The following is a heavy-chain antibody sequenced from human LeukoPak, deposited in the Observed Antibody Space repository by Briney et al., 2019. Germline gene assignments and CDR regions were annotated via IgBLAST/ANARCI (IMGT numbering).Heavy chain of an antibody. CDR1: GYTFTSND. V-gene: IGHV1-2*02. CDR2: INPNSGGT. CDR3: ARATYYYDSSGYYVYYFDY. D-gene: IGHD3-22*01. Sequence: ASVKVSCKASGYTFTSNDINWVRQATGQGLEWMGWINPNSGGTNYAQKFQGRVTMTRDTSISTAYMELSRLRSDDTAVYYCARATYYYDSSGYYVYYFDYWGQGTLVTVSS. J-gene: IGHJ4*02.